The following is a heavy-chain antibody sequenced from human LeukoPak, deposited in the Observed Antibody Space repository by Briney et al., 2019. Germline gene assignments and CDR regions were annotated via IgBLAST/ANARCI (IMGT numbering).Heavy chain of an antibody. Sequence: GASVKVSRKASVYTFTSYAMNWVRQAPGQELEWMGWINTNTGNPTYAQGFTGRFVFSLDTSVSTAYLQISSLKAEDTAVYYCARPPIVGATHHAAYFDYWGQGTLVTVSS. D-gene: IGHD1-26*01. CDR2: INTNTGNP. V-gene: IGHV7-4-1*02. CDR3: ARPPIVGATHHAAYFDY. CDR1: VYTFTSYA. J-gene: IGHJ4*02.